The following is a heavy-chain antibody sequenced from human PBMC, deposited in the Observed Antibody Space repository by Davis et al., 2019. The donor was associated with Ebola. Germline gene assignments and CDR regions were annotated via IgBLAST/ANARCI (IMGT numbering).Heavy chain of an antibody. CDR2: IRSKANSYAT. J-gene: IGHJ4*02. Sequence: GESLKISCAASGFTFSGSAMHWVRQASGKGLEWVGRIRSKANSYATAYAASVKGRFTISRDDSKNTAYLQMNSLKTEDTAVYYCTRQWGIADDYWGQGTLVTVSS. CDR1: GFTFSGSA. D-gene: IGHD6-13*01. CDR3: TRQWGIADDY. V-gene: IGHV3-73*01.